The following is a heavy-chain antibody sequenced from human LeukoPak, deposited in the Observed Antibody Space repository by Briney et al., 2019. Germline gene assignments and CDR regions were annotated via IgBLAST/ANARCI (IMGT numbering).Heavy chain of an antibody. J-gene: IGHJ3*02. CDR2: INPGGGNT. V-gene: IGHV1-46*01. CDR1: GYTFTNYY. CDR3: ARIRDGYNDAYDI. Sequence: GASVKVSCKASGYTFTNYYMHWVRQAPGQGLEWMGLINPGGGNTNYAQNFQGRVTMTRDTSTSTVYMELSSLRPEDTASYYCARIRDGYNDAYDIWGQGTVVTVPS. D-gene: IGHD5-24*01.